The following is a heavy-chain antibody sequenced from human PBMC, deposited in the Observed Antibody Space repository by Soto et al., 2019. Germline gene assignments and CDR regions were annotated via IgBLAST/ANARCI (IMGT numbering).Heavy chain of an antibody. D-gene: IGHD6-13*01. CDR1: GDSISNYY. J-gene: IGHJ5*02. V-gene: IGHV4-4*07. CDR2: IHDSGSS. Sequence: QVQLQESGPGLVKPSETLSLTCTVSGDSISNYYWSWIRQHAGKGLEWLGRIHDSGSSAYNPSLISRVTMSTDTSKNQFSLNLNSVTAADTAVYYCARGGASSKWLDPWGQGILVTVSS. CDR3: ARGGASSKWLDP.